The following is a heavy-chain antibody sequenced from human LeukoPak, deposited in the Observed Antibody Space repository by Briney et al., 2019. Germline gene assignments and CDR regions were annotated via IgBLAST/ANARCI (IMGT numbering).Heavy chain of an antibody. Sequence: ASVKVSCKASGYTFTAQYIHWVRQAPGQGREWMGWINPNNGDTKYAQSFLGRVTMTRDTSTTTAYMELSSLRSDDTAVYFCASYPRSIPTPPFDYWGQGALVTVSS. CDR2: INPNNGDT. CDR1: GYTFTAQY. D-gene: IGHD2-21*01. CDR3: ASYPRSIPTPPFDY. J-gene: IGHJ4*02. V-gene: IGHV1-2*02.